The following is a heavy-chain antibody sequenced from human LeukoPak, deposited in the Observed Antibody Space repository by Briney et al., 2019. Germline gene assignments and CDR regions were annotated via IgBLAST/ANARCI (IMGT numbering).Heavy chain of an antibody. CDR1: GFTFSDYY. J-gene: IGHJ6*03. Sequence: PGGSLRLSCAASGFTFSDYYMSWIRQAPGKGLEWVSYISSSGSTIYYADSVKGRFTISRDNAKNSLYLQMNSLRAEDTAVYYCARDQLLVVPQKELGDYYYYYMDVWGKGTTVTVSS. V-gene: IGHV3-11*01. CDR3: ARDQLLVVPQKELGDYYYYYMDV. CDR2: ISSSGSTI. D-gene: IGHD2-2*01.